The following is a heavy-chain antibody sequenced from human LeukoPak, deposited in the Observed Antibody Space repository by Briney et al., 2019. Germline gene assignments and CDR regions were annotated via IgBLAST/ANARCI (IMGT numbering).Heavy chain of an antibody. CDR1: GYTFTSYD. Sequence: GASVKVSCKASGYTFTSYDINWVRQATGQGLEWMGWMNPNSGNTGYAQKFQGRVTMTRNTSISTAYMELSSLRSEDTAVYYCAKEQRPVLLWFGELSDSFDYWGQGTLVTVSS. D-gene: IGHD3-10*01. CDR3: AKEQRPVLLWFGELSDSFDY. V-gene: IGHV1-8*01. J-gene: IGHJ4*02. CDR2: MNPNSGNT.